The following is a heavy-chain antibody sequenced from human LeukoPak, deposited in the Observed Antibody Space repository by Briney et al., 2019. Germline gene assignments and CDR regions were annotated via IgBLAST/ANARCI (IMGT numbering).Heavy chain of an antibody. V-gene: IGHV3-23*01. CDR2: VSSSGENT. CDR3: ARDHRGSGSRYYYYYMDV. D-gene: IGHD3-10*01. J-gene: IGHJ6*03. CDR1: DFTFSSSG. Sequence: GGSLRLSCAASDFTFSSSGMTWVRQARGKGREWVSTVSSSGENTYYADSVKGRFTISRDNAKNTLYLQMNSLRAEDTAVYYCARDHRGSGSRYYYYYMDVWGKGTTVTMSS.